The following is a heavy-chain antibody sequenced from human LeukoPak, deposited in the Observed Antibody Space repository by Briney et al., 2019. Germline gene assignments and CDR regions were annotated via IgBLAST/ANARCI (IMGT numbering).Heavy chain of an antibody. V-gene: IGHV5-51*01. J-gene: IGHJ5*02. Sequence: LGEPLDTSCRASGYHFISYWIGWARQIPGKGLGWIGIIYPGDSEIRSNTPFKGPVTISADKSISTDYLQWSSLEASDTAMYYCARLSSWYGPGGLDPWGQGTLVTVSS. CDR2: IYPGDSEI. CDR3: ARLSSWYGPGGLDP. CDR1: GYHFISYW. D-gene: IGHD6-13*01.